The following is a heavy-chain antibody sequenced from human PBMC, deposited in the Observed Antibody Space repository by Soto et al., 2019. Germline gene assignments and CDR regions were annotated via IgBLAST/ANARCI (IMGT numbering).Heavy chain of an antibody. CDR1: GGTFSSYA. CDR2: IIPIFGTA. Sequence: ASVKVSCKASGGTFSSYAISWVRQAPGQGLEWMGGIIPIFGTANYAQKFQGRVTITADESTSTAYMELSSLRSEDTAVYYCARDLSGYSSPYFDYWGQGTLVTVSS. V-gene: IGHV1-69*13. CDR3: ARDLSGYSSPYFDY. D-gene: IGHD6-13*01. J-gene: IGHJ4*02.